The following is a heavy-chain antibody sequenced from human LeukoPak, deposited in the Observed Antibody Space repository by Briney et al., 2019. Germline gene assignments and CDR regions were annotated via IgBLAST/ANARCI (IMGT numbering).Heavy chain of an antibody. CDR3: AKGGGYDPYYFDH. Sequence: PGGSLRLSCAASGFTFSNYDIYWVRQAPGKGLEWVAVISYDGSNEYYADSVKGRFTISRDNSKNTLYLQMNSLRAEDTAVYYCAKGGGYDPYYFDHWGQGTLVTVSS. V-gene: IGHV3-30*18. D-gene: IGHD5-12*01. CDR1: GFTFSNYD. J-gene: IGHJ4*02. CDR2: ISYDGSNE.